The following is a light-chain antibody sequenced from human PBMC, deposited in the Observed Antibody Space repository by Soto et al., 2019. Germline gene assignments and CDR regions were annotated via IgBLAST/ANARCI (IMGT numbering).Light chain of an antibody. V-gene: IGKV1-39*01. CDR1: QSISSY. CDR2: AAS. J-gene: IGKJ1*01. CDR3: QQSYSTPRS. Sequence: DIPMTQSPSSLSASVGDRVTITCRASQSISSYLNWYQQKPGKAPKLLIYAASSLQSGVPSRFSVSGSGTDVTLTISSLQPEDFATYYCQQSYSTPRSFGQGTKVELK.